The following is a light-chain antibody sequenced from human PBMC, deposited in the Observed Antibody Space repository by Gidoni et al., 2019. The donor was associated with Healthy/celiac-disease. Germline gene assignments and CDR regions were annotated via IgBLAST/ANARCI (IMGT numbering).Light chain of an antibody. V-gene: IGKV3-20*01. CDR1: QSVSSSY. CDR3: QQYGSSLWT. CDR2: GAS. J-gene: IGKJ1*01. Sequence: EIVLTQSPGTLSLSPGERATLSCRASQSVSSSYLAWYQQKPGQAPRLLIYGASSRATGIPDRFSGSGSGTDFTLTIGRLEPEDFAVYYCQQYGSSLWTFXQXTKVEIK.